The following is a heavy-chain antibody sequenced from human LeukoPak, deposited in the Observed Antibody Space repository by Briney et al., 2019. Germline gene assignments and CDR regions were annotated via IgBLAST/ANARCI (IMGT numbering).Heavy chain of an antibody. CDR3: ARRVALVSYDDY. CDR1: GYTLTELS. V-gene: IGHV1-24*01. D-gene: IGHD4-17*01. Sequence: ASVKVSCKVSGYTLTELSMHWVRQAPGKGLEWMGGFDPEDGETIYAQKFQGRVTMTEDTSTDTAYMELRSLRSDDTAVYYCARRVALVSYDDYWGQGTMVTVSS. J-gene: IGHJ3*01. CDR2: FDPEDGET.